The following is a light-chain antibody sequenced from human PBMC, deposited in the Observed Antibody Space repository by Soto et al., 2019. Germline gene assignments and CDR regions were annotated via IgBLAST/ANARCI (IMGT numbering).Light chain of an antibody. J-gene: IGKJ4*01. V-gene: IGKV3-20*01. Sequence: EIVLTHSPGALSLSPVGRATLSFRASQSVGNSYLAWYQQKHGQAKRLIIYGESSRATGITDRFSGSGSGKEFTLTISSLQTEDFETYYCQKANSFPITCGGGTKG. CDR2: GES. CDR1: QSVGNSY. CDR3: QKANSFPIT.